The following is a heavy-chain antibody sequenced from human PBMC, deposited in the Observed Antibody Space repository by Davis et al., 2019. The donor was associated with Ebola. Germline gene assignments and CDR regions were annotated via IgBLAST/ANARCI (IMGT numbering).Heavy chain of an antibody. CDR1: GGSFSGYY. CDR3: ARGRRYSYGPPRY. J-gene: IGHJ4*02. V-gene: IGHV4-34*01. CDR2: INHSGST. Sequence: SETLSLTCAVYGGSFSGYYWSWIRQPPGKGLEWIGEINHSGSTNYNPSLKSRVTIPVDTSKNQFSLKLSSVTAADTAVYYCARGRRYSYGPPRYWGQGTLVTVSS. D-gene: IGHD5-18*01.